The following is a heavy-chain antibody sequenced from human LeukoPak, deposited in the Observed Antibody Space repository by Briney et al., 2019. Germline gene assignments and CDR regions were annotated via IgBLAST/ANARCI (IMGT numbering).Heavy chain of an antibody. J-gene: IGHJ6*02. CDR1: GYSFTSYW. CDR3: ARLGEITMVRGVEYYYGMDV. D-gene: IGHD3-10*01. V-gene: IGHV5-51*01. CDR2: IYPGDSDT. Sequence: GESLKISCKGSGYSFTSYWIGWVRQMPGKGLEWMGIIYPGDSDTRYSPSFQGQVTISADKSISTAYLQWSSLKASDTAMYYCARLGEITMVRGVEYYYGMDVWGQGATVTVSS.